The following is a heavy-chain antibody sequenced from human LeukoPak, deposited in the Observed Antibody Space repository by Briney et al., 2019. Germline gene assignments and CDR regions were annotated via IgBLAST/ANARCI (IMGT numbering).Heavy chain of an antibody. J-gene: IGHJ3*02. CDR3: ASLAGSQSGDDAFDI. CDR2: IAYTGST. D-gene: IGHD3-10*01. Sequence: PSETLSLTCTVSGGSVSGGSISSYYWSWIRQPPGKGLEWIGFIAYTGSTNYNPSLKSRVTISVDTSKNQFSLKLSSVTAADTAVYHCASLAGSQSGDDAFDIWGQGTMVTVSS. CDR1: GGSVSGGSISSYY. V-gene: IGHV4-59*12.